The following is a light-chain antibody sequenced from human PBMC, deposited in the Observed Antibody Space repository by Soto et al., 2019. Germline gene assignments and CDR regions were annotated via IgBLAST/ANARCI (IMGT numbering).Light chain of an antibody. Sequence: AIRMTQSPSSFSASTGDRVTIACRASQGISSYLAWYQQKPGKAPKLLIYAASTLQSGVPSRFSGSGSGTDLTLAISCLQSEDFATYYCQQYYSYPRTFGHGTK. CDR1: QGISSY. CDR3: QQYYSYPRT. CDR2: AAS. J-gene: IGKJ1*01. V-gene: IGKV1-8*01.